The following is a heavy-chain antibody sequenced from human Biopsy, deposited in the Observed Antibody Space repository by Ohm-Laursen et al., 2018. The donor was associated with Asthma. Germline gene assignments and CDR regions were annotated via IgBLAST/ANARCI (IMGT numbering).Heavy chain of an antibody. Sequence: GTLSLTCSVSGDSISTTNYWSWIRQPPGKRLEWIGSVYYSGTSYYNPSLKGRLTISVDTSKNQFSLKLSSVTAADTAVYYCARASVAASSNWFDPWGQGTLVTVSS. J-gene: IGHJ5*02. CDR2: VYYSGTS. V-gene: IGHV4-39*02. CDR1: GDSISTTNY. CDR3: ARASVAASSNWFDP. D-gene: IGHD6-19*01.